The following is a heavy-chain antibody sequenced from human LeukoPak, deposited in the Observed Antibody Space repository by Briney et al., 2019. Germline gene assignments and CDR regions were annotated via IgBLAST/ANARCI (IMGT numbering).Heavy chain of an antibody. J-gene: IGHJ6*02. V-gene: IGHV3-11*06. CDR2: ISSSSSYT. Sequence: GGSLRLSCAASGFTFSDYYMSRIRQAPGKGLEWVSYISSSSSYTNYADSVKGRFTISRDNAKNSLYLQMSSLRAEDTAVYYCARAPHYSNYGPYYYGMDVWGQGTTVTVSS. D-gene: IGHD4-11*01. CDR1: GFTFSDYY. CDR3: ARAPHYSNYGPYYYGMDV.